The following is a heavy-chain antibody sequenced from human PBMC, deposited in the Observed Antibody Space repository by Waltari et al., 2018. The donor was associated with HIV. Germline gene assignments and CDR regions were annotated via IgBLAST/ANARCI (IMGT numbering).Heavy chain of an antibody. D-gene: IGHD2-8*01. CDR2: MYYSGST. V-gene: IGHV4-39*01. Sequence: QLQLQESGPGLVKPSETLSLTCTVSGASISSSSYYWGWIRQPPGKGLEWIGSMYYSGSTYSNPSLKSRVSISVATSKNQFSLKLSSVTAADTAVYYCARHRGESVSDAFDMWGQGTMVTVSS. CDR1: GASISSSSYY. CDR3: ARHRGESVSDAFDM. J-gene: IGHJ3*02.